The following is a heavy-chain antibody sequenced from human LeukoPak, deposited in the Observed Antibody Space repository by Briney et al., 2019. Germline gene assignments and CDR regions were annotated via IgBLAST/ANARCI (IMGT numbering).Heavy chain of an antibody. CDR1: GYTFTCYY. CDR2: INPNSGGT. D-gene: IGHD1-26*01. Sequence: ASVKVSCKASGYTFTCYYMHWVRQAPGQGLEWMGWINPNSGGTNYAQKFQGRVTMTRDTSISTAYMELSRLRSDDTAVYYCARVPSRGWELPYFDYWGQGTLVTVSS. V-gene: IGHV1-2*02. CDR3: ARVPSRGWELPYFDY. J-gene: IGHJ4*02.